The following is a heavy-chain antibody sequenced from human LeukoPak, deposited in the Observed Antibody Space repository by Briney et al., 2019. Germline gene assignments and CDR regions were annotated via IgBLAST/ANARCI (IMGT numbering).Heavy chain of an antibody. CDR1: GFTFRNYG. Sequence: GGTLRLSCAASGFTFRNYGMSWVRQAPGKGLEWVSAISNSGGNTYYADSVKGRFTISRDNSRNTLYLQMNSLRAEDTAVYYCAKDDGGSYYIYYYFMDVWGKGTTVTISS. CDR2: ISNSGGNT. V-gene: IGHV3-23*01. CDR3: AKDDGGSYYIYYYFMDV. D-gene: IGHD1-26*01. J-gene: IGHJ6*03.